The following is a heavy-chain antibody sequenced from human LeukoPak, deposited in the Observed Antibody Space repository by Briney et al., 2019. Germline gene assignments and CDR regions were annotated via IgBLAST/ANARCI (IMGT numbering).Heavy chain of an antibody. V-gene: IGHV1-2*02. Sequence: MFQGRVTMTRDTSISTAYMELSRLRSDDTAVYYCARDSPFRPFDYWGQGPLVTVSS. CDR3: ARDSPFRPFDY. J-gene: IGHJ4*02.